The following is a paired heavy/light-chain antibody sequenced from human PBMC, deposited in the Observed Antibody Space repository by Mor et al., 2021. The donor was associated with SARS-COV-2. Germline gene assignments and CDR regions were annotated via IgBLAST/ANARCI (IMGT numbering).Light chain of an antibody. V-gene: IGLV6-57*01. CDR2: EDN. CDR1: VGSIVSNY. Sequence: NFMLTQPHSVSESPGKTITISCTRSVGSIVSNYVQWYQQRPGSSPTPVIYEDNQRPSGVPDRFSGSIDSSSNSASLTISGLKTEDEADYYCQSYDNNNRVFGGGTKLTVL. CDR3: QSYDNNNRV. J-gene: IGLJ3*02.
Heavy chain of an antibody. CDR2: LSGSGRYT. Sequence: EVQLLESGGGLVQPGGSLRLSCAASGFAFSSYAMNWVRQAPGKGLEWVSALSGSGRYTYYADSVKGRFTISRDNSKNTLYLQMNSLTTEDTAVYFCAKASDSSGYYSDYWGQGTLVTVSS. V-gene: IGHV3-23*01. D-gene: IGHD3-22*01. CDR1: GFAFSSYA. J-gene: IGHJ4*02. CDR3: AKASDSSGYYSDY.